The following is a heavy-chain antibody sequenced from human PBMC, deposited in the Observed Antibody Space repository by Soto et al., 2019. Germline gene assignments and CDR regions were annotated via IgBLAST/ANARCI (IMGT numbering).Heavy chain of an antibody. D-gene: IGHD2-15*01. CDR1: GFTFSNYG. CDR2: ISYDGSNI. V-gene: IGHV3-30*18. CDR3: AKDGGRDFDY. J-gene: IGHJ4*02. Sequence: QVQLVESGGGVVQPGRSLRLSCAASGFTFSNYGMHWVRQAPGKGLVWVAVISYDGSNIYSADSVKGRFTISRDNSKNTLDLEMNSLRAEDTAVYYCAKDGGRDFDYWGQGTLVNVSS.